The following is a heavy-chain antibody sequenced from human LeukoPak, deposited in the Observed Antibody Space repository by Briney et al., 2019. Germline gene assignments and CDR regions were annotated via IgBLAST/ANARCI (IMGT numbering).Heavy chain of an antibody. CDR3: ARDSSSWYPTDY. CDR2: ISAYNGNT. V-gene: IGHV1-18*01. CDR1: GYTFTSYR. Sequence: ASVKVSCKASGYTFTSYRISWVRQAPGQGLEWMGWISAYNGNTNYAQKLQGRVTMTTDTSTSTAYMELRSLRSDDTAVYYCARDSSSWYPTDYWGQGTLVTVSS. D-gene: IGHD6-13*01. J-gene: IGHJ4*02.